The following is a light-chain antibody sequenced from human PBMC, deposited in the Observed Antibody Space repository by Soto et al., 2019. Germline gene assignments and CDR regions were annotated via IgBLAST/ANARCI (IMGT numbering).Light chain of an antibody. CDR3: HQRSNWPLS. V-gene: IGKV3-11*01. J-gene: IGKJ1*01. CDR2: DAS. Sequence: EIVLTQSPATLSLSPGERATLSCRASQSVSSYLAWYQQKTGQAPMLLIYDASNMDTGITSRFSGSGSGTDVTLASSSLAPAAFAVYYCHQRSNWPLSFGQWTKGEIK. CDR1: QSVSSY.